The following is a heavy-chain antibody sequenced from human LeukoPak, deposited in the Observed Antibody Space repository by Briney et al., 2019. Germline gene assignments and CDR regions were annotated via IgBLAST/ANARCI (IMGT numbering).Heavy chain of an antibody. Sequence: GRSLRLSCAASGFTFDDYAMHWVRQAPGKGLEWVSGISWNSGSIGYADSVKGRFTISRDNAKNCLYLQMNSLRAEDTALYYCAKDSNDRSGLRGPYYYYLDVWGKGTTVPVSS. CDR1: GFTFDDYA. D-gene: IGHD3-22*01. J-gene: IGHJ6*03. CDR2: ISWNSGSI. CDR3: AKDSNDRSGLRGPYYYYLDV. V-gene: IGHV3-9*01.